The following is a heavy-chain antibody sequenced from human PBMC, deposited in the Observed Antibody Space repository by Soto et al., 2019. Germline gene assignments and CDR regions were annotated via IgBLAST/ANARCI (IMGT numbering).Heavy chain of an antibody. CDR2: INPSGGST. CDR3: ARGIMGRRYYYYYMNV. J-gene: IGHJ6*03. V-gene: IGHV1-46*03. Sequence: GASVKVSCKPSGYTFTSYYMHWVRQAPGQGLEWMGIINPSGGSTSYAQKFQGRVTMTRDTSTSTVYMELSSLRSEDTAVYYCARGIMGRRYYYYYMNVWGKGTTVTVSS. CDR1: GYTFTSYY. D-gene: IGHD1-26*01.